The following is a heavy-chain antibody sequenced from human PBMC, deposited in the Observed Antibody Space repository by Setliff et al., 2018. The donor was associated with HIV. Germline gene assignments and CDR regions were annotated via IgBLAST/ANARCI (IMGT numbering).Heavy chain of an antibody. D-gene: IGHD3-10*01. V-gene: IGHV5-51*01. CDR3: ALGYYYGSGSSGVFDI. CDR2: MYPGDSDH. CDR1: GYSFTNYW. J-gene: IGHJ3*02. Sequence: PGESLKISCKGSGYSFTNYWIGWVRQMPGKGLEFMGIMYPGDSDHRYSPSFQGQVTISADKSIRTAFLQWSSLKASDTAMYYCALGYYYGSGSSGVFDIWGQGTMVTVSS.